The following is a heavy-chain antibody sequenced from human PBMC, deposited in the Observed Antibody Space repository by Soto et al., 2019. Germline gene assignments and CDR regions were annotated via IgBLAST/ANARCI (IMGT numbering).Heavy chain of an antibody. CDR3: ARVVGDYAGMRNYYFGMDV. Sequence: PSETLSLTCTVSGGSISSGDYYWSWIRQPPGKGLEWIGYIYYSGSTYYNPSLKSRVTISVDTSKNQFSLKLSSVTAADTAVYYCARVVGDYAGMRNYYFGMDVWGQGTTVTVSS. D-gene: IGHD4-17*01. CDR1: GGSISSGDYY. J-gene: IGHJ6*02. V-gene: IGHV4-30-4*01. CDR2: IYYSGST.